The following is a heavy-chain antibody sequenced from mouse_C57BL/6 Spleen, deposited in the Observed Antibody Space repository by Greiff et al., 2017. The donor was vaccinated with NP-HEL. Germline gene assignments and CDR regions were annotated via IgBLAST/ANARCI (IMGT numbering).Heavy chain of an antibody. CDR1: GFTFSSYA. CDR3: ARGVGYYAMDY. CDR2: ISSGGDYI. V-gene: IGHV5S21*01. Sequence: VQLKESGEGLVKPGGSLKLSCAASGFTFSSYAMSWVRQTPEKRLEWVAYISSGGDYIYYADTVKGRFTISRDNSRNTLYLQMSSLKSEDTAMYYCARGVGYYAMDYWGQGTSVTVSA. J-gene: IGHJ4*01.